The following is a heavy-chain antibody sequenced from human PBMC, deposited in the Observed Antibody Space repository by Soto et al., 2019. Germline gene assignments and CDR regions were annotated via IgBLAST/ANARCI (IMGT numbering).Heavy chain of an antibody. V-gene: IGHV3-9*01. Sequence: EVQLVESGGGLVQPGRSRRLSCAASGFTFDAYAMHWVRQVPGKGLEWVSGINWNSGSIGYGDSVKGRFAISRDNAKNSLHLQMNSLSAEDTAFYYCVKDESINWYSGHFRHWGQGTLVTVSS. CDR1: GFTFDAYA. CDR3: VKDESINWYSGHFRH. J-gene: IGHJ1*01. CDR2: INWNSGSI. D-gene: IGHD6-13*01.